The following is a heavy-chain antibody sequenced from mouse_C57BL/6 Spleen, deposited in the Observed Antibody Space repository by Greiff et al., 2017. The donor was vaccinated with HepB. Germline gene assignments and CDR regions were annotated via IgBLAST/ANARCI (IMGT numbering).Heavy chain of an antibody. CDR2: IYWDDDK. Sequence: QVTLKVCGPGILQSSQTLSLTCSFSGFSLSTSGMGVSWIRQPSGKGLEWLAHIYWDDDKRYNPSLKSRLTISKDTSRNQVFLKITSVDTADTATYYCAQGDDYDLYFDVWGTGTTVTVSS. V-gene: IGHV8-12*01. J-gene: IGHJ1*03. CDR1: GFSLSTSGMG. D-gene: IGHD2-4*01. CDR3: AQGDDYDLYFDV.